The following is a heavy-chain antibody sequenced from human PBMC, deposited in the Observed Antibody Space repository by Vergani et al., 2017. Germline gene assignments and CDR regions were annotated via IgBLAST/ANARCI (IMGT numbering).Heavy chain of an antibody. D-gene: IGHD2-8*01. Sequence: VQLVESGGGMVQPGRSLRLSCAASGFAFGGYGMHWVRQAPGKGLEWVAFIGSSGPYINYADSVKGRFIISRDNTNNSLFLQLRSLRAEDAAVYYCARDCTRGGCPDNYGMDVWGQGATVTVSS. CDR2: IGSSGPYI. J-gene: IGHJ6*02. V-gene: IGHV3-21*06. CDR1: GFAFGGYG. CDR3: ARDCTRGGCPDNYGMDV.